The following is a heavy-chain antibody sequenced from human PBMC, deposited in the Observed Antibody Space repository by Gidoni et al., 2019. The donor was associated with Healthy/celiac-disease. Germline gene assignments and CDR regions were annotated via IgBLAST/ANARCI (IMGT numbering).Heavy chain of an antibody. CDR2: FDPEDGAT. Sequence: QVQLVQSGAEVKKPGASVKVSCQVAGYTLTELSMHWVGQAPGKGLEWMGGFDPEDGATIYAQKFQGSVTMTEDTSTVTAYMELSSLRSEDTAVYYCATVNPMYYYYGMDVWGQGTTVTVSS. CDR1: GYTLTELS. CDR3: ATVNPMYYYYGMDV. J-gene: IGHJ6*02. D-gene: IGHD2-2*01. V-gene: IGHV1-24*01.